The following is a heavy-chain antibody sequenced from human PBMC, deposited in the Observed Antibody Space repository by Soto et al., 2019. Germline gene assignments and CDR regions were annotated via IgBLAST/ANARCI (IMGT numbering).Heavy chain of an antibody. J-gene: IGHJ4*02. D-gene: IGHD4-17*01. Sequence: QLQLQESGSGLVKPSQTLSLTCAVSGGSISSGGYSWSWIRQPPGKGLEWIGYIYHSGSTYYNPSLKSRVTISVDRSKNQFSLNLSSVTAADTAVYYCARADGDYDFELRDWGQGTLVTISS. CDR3: ARADGDYDFELRD. V-gene: IGHV4-30-2*01. CDR2: IYHSGST. CDR1: GGSISSGGYS.